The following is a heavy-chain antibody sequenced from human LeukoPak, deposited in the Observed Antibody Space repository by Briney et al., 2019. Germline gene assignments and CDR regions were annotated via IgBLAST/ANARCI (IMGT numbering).Heavy chain of an antibody. J-gene: IGHJ4*02. CDR2: ISYDGSNK. V-gene: IGHV3-30*09. Sequence: QPGRSLRLSCAASGFTFSSYAMHWVRQAPGKGLEWVAVISYDGSNKYYADSVKGRFAISRDNSENTLYLQMNSLRAEDTAVYYCARPSGSQLFPVNYWGQGTLVTVSS. CDR1: GFTFSSYA. CDR3: ARPSGSQLFPVNY. D-gene: IGHD1-26*01.